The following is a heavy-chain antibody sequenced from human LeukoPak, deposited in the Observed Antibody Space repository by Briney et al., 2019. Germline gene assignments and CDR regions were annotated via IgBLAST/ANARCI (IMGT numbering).Heavy chain of an antibody. CDR2: INHSGST. CDR3: ARGRGGRLSASNWFDT. J-gene: IGHJ5*02. V-gene: IGHV4-34*01. CDR1: GGSFSGYY. Sequence: SETLSLTCAGYGGSFSGYYWSWIRQPPGNGLEWIGEINHSGSTNYNPSLKSRVTILLDTSKNHFSLRLSSVTATDTAIYFCARGRGGRLSASNWFDTWGQGILVTVSS. D-gene: IGHD2/OR15-2a*01.